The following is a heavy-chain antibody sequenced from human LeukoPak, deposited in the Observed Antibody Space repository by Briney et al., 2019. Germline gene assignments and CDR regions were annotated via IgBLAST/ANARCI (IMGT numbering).Heavy chain of an antibody. CDR1: GYSISSGYY. D-gene: IGHD6-6*01. CDR3: ARGNGSSYFFDY. V-gene: IGHV4-38-2*02. J-gene: IGHJ4*02. Sequence: PSETLSLTCTVSGYSISSGYYWGWIRQPPGKGLEWIGSIYHSGSTYYNPSLKSRVTISVDTSKNQFSLKLSSVTAADTAFYHCARGNGSSYFFDYWGQGTLVTVSS. CDR2: IYHSGST.